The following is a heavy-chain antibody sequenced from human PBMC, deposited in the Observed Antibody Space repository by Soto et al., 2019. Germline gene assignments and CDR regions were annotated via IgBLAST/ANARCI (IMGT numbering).Heavy chain of an antibody. CDR2: IYYSGST. D-gene: IGHD3-10*01. CDR1: GGSISSGGYY. CDR3: ARDLREGFENGMDV. Sequence: PSETLSLTCTVSGGSISSGGYYWSWIRQHPGKGLEWIGYIYYSGSTYYNPSLKSRVTISVDTSKNQFSLKLSSVTAADTAVYYCARDLREGFENGMDVWGQGTTVTVSS. V-gene: IGHV4-31*03. J-gene: IGHJ6*02.